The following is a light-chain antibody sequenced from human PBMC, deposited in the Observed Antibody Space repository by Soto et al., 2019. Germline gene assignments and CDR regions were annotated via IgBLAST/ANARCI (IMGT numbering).Light chain of an antibody. J-gene: IGLJ2*01. CDR3: ETYDTTLSAVI. V-gene: IGLV1-51*01. CDR2: DNN. CDR1: SSNIGGHY. Sequence: QSVLTQPPSVSAAPGQMVTVSCSGSSSNIGGHYVSWYQQLPGTAPKLLIYDNNKRAPGIPDRFSGSQSGTSATLGITGLQTGDEADYYCETYDTTLSAVIFGGGTKLTVL.